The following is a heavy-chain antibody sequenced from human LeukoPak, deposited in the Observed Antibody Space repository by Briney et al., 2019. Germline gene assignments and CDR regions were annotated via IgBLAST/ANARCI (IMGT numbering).Heavy chain of an antibody. CDR2: ISSSSSYI. V-gene: IGHV3-21*01. CDR3: ARGTSDYSAVFDY. CDR1: GFTFSSYG. Sequence: KSGGSLRLSCAASGFTFSSYGMNWVRQAPGKGLEWVSSISSSSSYIYYVDSVKGRFTISRDNAKNSLYLQMNSLRAEDTAVYYCARGTSDYSAVFDYWGQGTLVTVSS. J-gene: IGHJ4*02. D-gene: IGHD4-17*01.